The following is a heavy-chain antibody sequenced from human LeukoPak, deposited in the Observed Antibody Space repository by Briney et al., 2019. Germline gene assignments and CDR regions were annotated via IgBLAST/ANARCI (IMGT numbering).Heavy chain of an antibody. V-gene: IGHV3-33*08. D-gene: IGHD4-17*01. CDR1: VFTLSSYG. CDR2: ILYDGSNK. Sequence: PGGPLRLSCAASVFTLSSYGMLWVRQAPGKGLEWVAVILYDGSNKHYADSVKGRFTISRDNSKNTLYLQMNSLTAEDTAVYYCAWGSTVISYAFDIWGQGTMVTVSS. CDR3: AWGSTVISYAFDI. J-gene: IGHJ3*02.